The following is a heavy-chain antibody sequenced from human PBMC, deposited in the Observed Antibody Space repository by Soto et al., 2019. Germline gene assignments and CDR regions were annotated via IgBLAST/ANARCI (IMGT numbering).Heavy chain of an antibody. J-gene: IGHJ4*02. D-gene: IGHD4-17*01. CDR1: GFTFSDYY. CDR3: AKEYGRLDY. Sequence: GESLKISCAASGFTFSDYYMSWTRQAPGKGLEWVSYISSSSGYTNYADSVKGRFTISRDNAKNSLYLQMNSLRAEDTAVYYCAKEYGRLDYWGQGTLVTVSS. V-gene: IGHV3-11*06. CDR2: ISSSSGYT.